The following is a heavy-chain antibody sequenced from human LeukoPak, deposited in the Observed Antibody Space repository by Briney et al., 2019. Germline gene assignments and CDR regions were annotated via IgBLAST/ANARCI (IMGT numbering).Heavy chain of an antibody. Sequence: GGSLRLSCAASGFTFSSYSMNWVRQAPGKGLEWVSSISSSSSYIYYADSVKGRFTISRDNAKNSLYLQMNSLRAEDTAVYYCARSAVRTAMADYWGQGTLVTVSS. CDR2: ISSSSSYI. D-gene: IGHD5-18*01. V-gene: IGHV3-21*01. CDR3: ARSAVRTAMADY. CDR1: GFTFSSYS. J-gene: IGHJ4*02.